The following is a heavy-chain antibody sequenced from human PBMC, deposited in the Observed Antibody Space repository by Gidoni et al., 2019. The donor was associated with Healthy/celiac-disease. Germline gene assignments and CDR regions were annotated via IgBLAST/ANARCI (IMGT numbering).Heavy chain of an antibody. Sequence: QVQLVESGGGVVQPGRSLRLSCAASGFTFSSYAMHWVRQAPGKGLEWVAVISYDGSNKYYADSVKGRFTISRDNSKNTLYLQMNSLRAEDTAVYYCAREVGGGSGSYYKTPDYYYYGMDVWGQGTTVTVSS. CDR3: AREVGGGSGSYYKTPDYYYYGMDV. CDR1: GFTFSSYA. J-gene: IGHJ6*02. V-gene: IGHV3-30*01. D-gene: IGHD3-10*01. CDR2: ISYDGSNK.